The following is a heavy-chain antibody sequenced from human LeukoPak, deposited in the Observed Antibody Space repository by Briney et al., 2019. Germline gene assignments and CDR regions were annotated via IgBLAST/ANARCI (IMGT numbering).Heavy chain of an antibody. CDR1: GGSISSYY. CDR2: IYYSGST. CDR3: ARGCSSTSCDPHYYYAMDV. V-gene: IGHV4-59*01. J-gene: IGHJ6*02. D-gene: IGHD2-2*01. Sequence: SETLSLTRTVSGGSISSYYWNWIRQPPGKALEWIGYIYYSGSTNYNPSLKSRVTISVDTSKNQFSLKLSSVTAADAAVYYCARGCSSTSCDPHYYYAMDVWGQGTTVTVSS.